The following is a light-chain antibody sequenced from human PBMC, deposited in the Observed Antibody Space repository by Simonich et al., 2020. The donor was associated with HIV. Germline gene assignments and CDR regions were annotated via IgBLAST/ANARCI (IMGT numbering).Light chain of an antibody. CDR3: QQRSNWPT. J-gene: IGKJ1*01. CDR2: DAS. CDR1: QSVSSY. V-gene: IGKV3-11*01. Sequence: EIVLTQSPATLSLSPGERATLSGRASQSVSSYLACYQQKPGQAPRLLIYDASNRATGSPARFSGSGSGTDFTLTISSLEPEDFAVYYCQQRSNWPTFGQGTKVEIK.